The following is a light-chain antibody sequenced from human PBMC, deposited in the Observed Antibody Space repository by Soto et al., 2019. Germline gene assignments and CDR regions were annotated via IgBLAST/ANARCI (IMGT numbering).Light chain of an antibody. J-gene: IGKJ1*01. Sequence: EIVLTQSPFTLSFSPVERATLSFMASQSVSSNYLAWYQQKPGQAPRLLINGASTRATGIPDRFSGSGSGTDFTLTISRLEPEDFAVYYCQQYGSPWTFGQGTKVDIK. CDR2: GAS. CDR3: QQYGSPWT. V-gene: IGKV3-20*01. CDR1: QSVSSNY.